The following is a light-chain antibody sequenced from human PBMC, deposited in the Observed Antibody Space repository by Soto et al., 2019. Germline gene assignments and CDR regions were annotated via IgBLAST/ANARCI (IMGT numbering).Light chain of an antibody. J-gene: IGLJ2*01. Sequence: QPVLTQPPSASGTPGQRVTISCSGGSSNIGSNTVNWYQHLPGTAPKLLISFNNERPSGVPDRFSGSKSGTSASLAISGLQSEDEADYYCAAWDDSLNGVVFGGRTKLTVL. CDR3: AAWDDSLNGVV. CDR2: FNN. CDR1: SSNIGSNT. V-gene: IGLV1-44*01.